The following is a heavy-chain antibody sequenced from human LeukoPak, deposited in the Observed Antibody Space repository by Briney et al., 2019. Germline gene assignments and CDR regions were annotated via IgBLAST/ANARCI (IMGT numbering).Heavy chain of an antibody. CDR1: GGSISSSSYY. CDR2: IYHSGSA. V-gene: IGHV4-39*01. Sequence: SETLSLTCTVSGGSISSSSYYWGWIRQPPGKGLEWIGSIYHSGSAYYNPSLKSRVTISVDTSKNQFSLKLSSVTAADTAVYYCATHPPGHLTSDWNYYYYYMDVWGKGTTVTVSS. J-gene: IGHJ6*03. CDR3: ATHPPGHLTSDWNYYYYYMDV. D-gene: IGHD1-1*01.